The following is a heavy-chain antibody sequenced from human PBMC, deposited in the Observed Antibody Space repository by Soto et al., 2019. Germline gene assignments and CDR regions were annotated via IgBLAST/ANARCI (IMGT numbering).Heavy chain of an antibody. V-gene: IGHV4-34*01. CDR3: ARGWGSGVFDY. J-gene: IGHJ4*02. D-gene: IGHD6-19*01. CDR1: GVSFSGYY. CDR2: INHSGST. Sequence: QVQLQQWGAGLLKPSETLSLTCAVFGVSFSGYYWNWIRQPPGKGLEWIGEINHSGSTNYNPSLKSRVTISVDTSKHQFSLKLSSVTAADTAVYYCARGWGSGVFDYWGQGTLVTVSS.